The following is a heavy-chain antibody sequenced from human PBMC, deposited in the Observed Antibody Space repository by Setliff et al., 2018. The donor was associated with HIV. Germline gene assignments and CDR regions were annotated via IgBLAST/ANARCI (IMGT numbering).Heavy chain of an antibody. V-gene: IGHV1-69*13. CDR1: GYTFSDYY. CDR3: ATPLDATMGRDY. J-gene: IGHJ4*02. Sequence: VASVKVSCKASGYTFSDYYMHWVRQAPGQGLEWMGGIIPIFGTPNFAPKFQGRVTITADEATKTAYMELSSLRSEDTAVYYCATPLDATMGRDYWGQGTLVTVSS. CDR2: IIPIFGTP. D-gene: IGHD5-18*01.